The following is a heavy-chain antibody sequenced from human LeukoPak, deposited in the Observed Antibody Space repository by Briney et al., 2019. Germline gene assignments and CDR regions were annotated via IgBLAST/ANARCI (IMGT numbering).Heavy chain of an antibody. CDR2: ISASGGST. J-gene: IGHJ4*02. D-gene: IGHD3-22*01. Sequence: PGGSLRLSCAASGFTFSSYAMSWVRQAPGKGLEWVSAISASGGSTHYADSVKGRFTISRDNSKNTLFLQMNSLRAEDTAVYYCAKGSYYDSSGSFYFDYWGQGTLVTVSP. CDR1: GFTFSSYA. CDR3: AKGSYYDSSGSFYFDY. V-gene: IGHV3-23*01.